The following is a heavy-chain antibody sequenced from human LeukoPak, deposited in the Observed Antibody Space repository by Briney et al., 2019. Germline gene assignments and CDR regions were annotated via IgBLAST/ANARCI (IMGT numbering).Heavy chain of an antibody. CDR2: INPSGGST. J-gene: IGHJ4*02. CDR1: GYTFTSYY. D-gene: IGHD1-26*01. Sequence: ASVKVSCKASGYTFTSYYMHWVRQAPGQGLEWMGIINPSGGSTSYAQKFQGRVTMTRDTSTSTVYMELSSLRSEDTAVYYCAREKIIVGATFVFDYWGQGTLVSVSS. V-gene: IGHV1-46*03. CDR3: AREKIIVGATFVFDY.